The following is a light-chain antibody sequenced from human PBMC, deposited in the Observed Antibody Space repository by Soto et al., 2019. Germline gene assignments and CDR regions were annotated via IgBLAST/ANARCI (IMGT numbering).Light chain of an antibody. CDR3: MQALKTPYT. CDR1: QSLLHGNGYNY. V-gene: IGKV2-28*01. Sequence: DIVMTQSPLSLPVTPGEPASISCRSSQSLLHGNGYNYLDWYLQKPGQSPQLLIYLGSNRASGVPGRFSGSGSGTDFTTKISRVEAEDVGVYFCMQALKTPYTFGQGTKLEIK. J-gene: IGKJ2*01. CDR2: LGS.